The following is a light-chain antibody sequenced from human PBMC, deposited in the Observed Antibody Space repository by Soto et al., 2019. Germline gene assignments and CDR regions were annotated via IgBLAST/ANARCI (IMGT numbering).Light chain of an antibody. J-gene: IGKJ4*01. Sequence: IQMTQSPPSLSSSVGARVIITCRASKSTNNYVNWYQQKQGKDPKLLIYATSILQGGVPPRFSGSGCETDYALTITSLQPEDFGTYYCQQSFKTPLTFGAGTNVEIK. CDR2: ATS. V-gene: IGKV1-39*01. CDR1: KSTNNY. CDR3: QQSFKTPLT.